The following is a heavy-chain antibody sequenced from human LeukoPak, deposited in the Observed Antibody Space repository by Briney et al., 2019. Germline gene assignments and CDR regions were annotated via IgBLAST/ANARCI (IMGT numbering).Heavy chain of an antibody. V-gene: IGHV1-2*06. J-gene: IGHJ6*02. Sequence: GASVKVSCKASGYTFTGYYMHWVRQAPGQGLEWMGRINPNSGGTNYAQKFQGRVTMTRDTSISTAYMELSRLRSDDTAVYYCARDQNTIFGVVTYGMDVRGQGTTVTVSS. D-gene: IGHD3-3*01. CDR3: ARDQNTIFGVVTYGMDV. CDR1: GYTFTGYY. CDR2: INPNSGGT.